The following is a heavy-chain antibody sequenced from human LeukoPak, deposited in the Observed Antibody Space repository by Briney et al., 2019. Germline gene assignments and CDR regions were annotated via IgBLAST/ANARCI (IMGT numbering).Heavy chain of an antibody. D-gene: IGHD6-13*01. CDR1: GGSISSSSYY. V-gene: IGHV4-39*01. CDR3: ARQFQAGIAAALDY. J-gene: IGHJ4*02. CDR2: IYYSGNT. Sequence: PSETLSLTCTVSGGSISSSSYYWGWIRQPPGKGLEWIGSIYYSGNTYYNPSLKSRVTISVDTSKNQFSLKLSSVTAADTAVYYCARQFQAGIAAALDYWGQGTLATVSS.